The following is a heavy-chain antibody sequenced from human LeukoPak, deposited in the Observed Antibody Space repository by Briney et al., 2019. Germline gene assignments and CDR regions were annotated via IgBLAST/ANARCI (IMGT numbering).Heavy chain of an antibody. J-gene: IGHJ4*02. D-gene: IGHD2-15*01. CDR2: INQDGSEK. Sequence: GGSLRLSCAASGFTFSSYWMSWVRQAPGKGLEWVANINQDGSEKYYVDSVKGRFTISRDNSKNTLYLQMNSLRAEDTAVYYCARDRKIVVVIATLDYWGQGALVTVSS. CDR3: ARDRKIVVVIATLDY. V-gene: IGHV3-7*01. CDR1: GFTFSSYW.